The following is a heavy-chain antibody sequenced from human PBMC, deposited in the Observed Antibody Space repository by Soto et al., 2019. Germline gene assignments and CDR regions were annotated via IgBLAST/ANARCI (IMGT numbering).Heavy chain of an antibody. CDR1: GGSISSSSYY. CDR2: IYYSGST. Sequence: QLQLQESGPGLVKPSETLSLTCTVSGGSISSSSYYWGWIRQPPGKGMEWIGSIYYSGSTSYNPSLKSRVTISVDTSKNHCSRTLSSVTAADTAVYYCASGQGWSFLNTVIAYWGQGTLVTVSS. J-gene: IGHJ4*02. V-gene: IGHV4-39*02. CDR3: ASGQGWSFLNTVIAY. D-gene: IGHD4-17*01.